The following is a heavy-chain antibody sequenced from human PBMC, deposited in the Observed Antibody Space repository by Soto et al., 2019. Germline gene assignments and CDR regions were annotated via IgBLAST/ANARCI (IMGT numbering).Heavy chain of an antibody. V-gene: IGHV3-23*01. CDR3: AKASDYIWGSYPRELVS. CDR1: GFTFSNFA. Sequence: EVQLLESGGGLVQPGGSLRLSCAASGFTFSNFAMFWVRQAPGKGLEWVSSISRTGGAAHYADSVKGRFTISRDNSQNTLFLQMDSLTAEDTAVYYCAKASDYIWGSYPRELVSWGQGTLVTVSS. J-gene: IGHJ4*02. CDR2: ISRTGGAA. D-gene: IGHD3-16*02.